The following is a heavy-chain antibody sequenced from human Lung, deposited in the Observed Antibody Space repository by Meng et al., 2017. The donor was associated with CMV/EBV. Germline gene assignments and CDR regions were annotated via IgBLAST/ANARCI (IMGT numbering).Heavy chain of an antibody. CDR3: ARDQSYYDFWSGSYLYYYYYYGMDV. CDR1: GFTFSSYS. J-gene: IGHJ6*02. CDR2: ISSSSSYI. V-gene: IGHV3-21*01. D-gene: IGHD3-3*01. Sequence: GEXXKISCAASGFTFSSYSMNWVRQAPGKGLEWVSSISSSSSYIYYADSVKGRFTISRDNAKNSLYLQMNSLRAEDTAVYYCARDQSYYDFWSGSYLYYYYYYGMDVWXQGTTVTVSS.